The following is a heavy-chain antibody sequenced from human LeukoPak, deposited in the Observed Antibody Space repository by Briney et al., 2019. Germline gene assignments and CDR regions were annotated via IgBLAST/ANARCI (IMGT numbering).Heavy chain of an antibody. D-gene: IGHD3-22*01. J-gene: IGHJ6*02. V-gene: IGHV4-59*08. Sequence: PSETLSLTCTVSGGSISTYYRSWIRQPPGKGLEWIGYIYYTGSTNYNPSLKSGGTISVDTSKNQFSLKLSSVTAADTAVYYCARLYFDSSANYYYYGMDVWGQGTTVTVSS. CDR2: IYYTGST. CDR3: ARLYFDSSANYYYYGMDV. CDR1: GGSISTYY.